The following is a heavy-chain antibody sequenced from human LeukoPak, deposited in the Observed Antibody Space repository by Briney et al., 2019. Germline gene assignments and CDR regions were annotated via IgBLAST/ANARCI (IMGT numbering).Heavy chain of an antibody. V-gene: IGHV3-23*01. CDR2: INSGGGST. CDR1: GFSFSSYA. D-gene: IGHD2-21*02. Sequence: GGSLRLSCAASGFSFSSYAMSWVRQAPGKGLEWVSGINSGGGSTDYPDSVRGRFTISRDNSKNTLYLQMNNLRAEDTAVYYCAKDIGGEVTGWFDPWGQGTLVTVSS. J-gene: IGHJ5*02. CDR3: AKDIGGEVTGWFDP.